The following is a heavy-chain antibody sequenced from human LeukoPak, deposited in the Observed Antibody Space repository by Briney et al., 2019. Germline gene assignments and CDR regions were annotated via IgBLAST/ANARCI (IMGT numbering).Heavy chain of an antibody. CDR1: GFTFRSYA. J-gene: IGHJ4*02. CDR2: MWNDGSTQ. V-gene: IGHV3-30*02. D-gene: IGHD3-22*01. Sequence: GGSLRLSCAASGFTFRSYAMHWVRQAPGKGLEWVAYMWNDGSTQYYAEPVKGRFTISRDNSRNTLYLAMNSLRAEDSAVYHCAKGSDSSGFYLDSWGQGTLVTVSS. CDR3: AKGSDSSGFYLDS.